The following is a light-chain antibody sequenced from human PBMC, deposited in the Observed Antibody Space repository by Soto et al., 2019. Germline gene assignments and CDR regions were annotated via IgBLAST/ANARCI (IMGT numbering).Light chain of an antibody. CDR3: SSYTSSSTPYV. J-gene: IGLJ1*01. CDR2: EVS. Sequence: ALTQPASVSGSPGQSITISCTGTSSDVGGYNYVSWYQQHPGKAPKLMIYEVSNRPSGVSNRFSGSKSGNTASLTISGLQAEDEADYYCSSYTSSSTPYVFGTGTKVTVL. V-gene: IGLV2-14*01. CDR1: SSDVGGYNY.